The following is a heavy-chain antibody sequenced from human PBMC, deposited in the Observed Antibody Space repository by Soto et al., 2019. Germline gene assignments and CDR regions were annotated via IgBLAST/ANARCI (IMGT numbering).Heavy chain of an antibody. D-gene: IGHD1-7*01. CDR3: ARGLGDNWNLAYFDY. CDR1: GFTFSDYY. Sequence: GGSLRLSCVASGFTFSDYYMSWIRQAPGKGLEWVSYISSSGSTIYYADSVKGRFTISRDNAKNSLYLQMNSLRAEDTAVYYCARGLGDNWNLAYFDYWGQGTLVTVSS. V-gene: IGHV3-11*01. J-gene: IGHJ4*02. CDR2: ISSSGSTI.